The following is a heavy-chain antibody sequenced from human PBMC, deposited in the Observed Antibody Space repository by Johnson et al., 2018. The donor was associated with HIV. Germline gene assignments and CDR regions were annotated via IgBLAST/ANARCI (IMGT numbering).Heavy chain of an antibody. V-gene: IGHV3-11*04. CDR2: ISSSGDTT. J-gene: IGHJ3*02. Sequence: QVQLVESGGGLVKPGGSLRLSCAVSGVIFSDYYMSWIRQAPGKGLEWVSYISSSGDTTHYADSVKGRFTISRDNSKNSLYLQMNSLRVEDTAVYYCARGGGGSGWFGGAFDIWGQGTMVTVSS. D-gene: IGHD6-19*01. CDR1: GVIFSDYY. CDR3: ARGGGGSGWFGGAFDI.